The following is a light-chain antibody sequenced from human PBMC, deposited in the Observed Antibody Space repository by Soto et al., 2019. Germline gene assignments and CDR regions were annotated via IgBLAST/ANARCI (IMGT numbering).Light chain of an antibody. CDR3: QQRSNWLPELT. V-gene: IGKV3-11*01. CDR2: DAS. CDR1: QSVSSY. Sequence: EIVLTQSPATLSLSPGERATLSCRASQSVSSYLAWYQQKPGQAPRLLIYDASNRATGIPARFSGSGSGTDFTLTISSLEPEDFAVYYCQQRSNWLPELTFGGGTKVEIK. J-gene: IGKJ4*01.